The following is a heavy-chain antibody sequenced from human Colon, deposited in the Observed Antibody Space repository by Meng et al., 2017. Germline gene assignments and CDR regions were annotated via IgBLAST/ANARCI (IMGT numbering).Heavy chain of an antibody. CDR1: GGSISSGGFY. Sequence: HVQLPESGSGLVKPSQTLSLTCTVAGGSISSGGFYWSWIRQHPGKGLEWIGYIYYSGSTYYNPSLRSRVAISIDTSKNQFSLKLTSVTAADTAVYFCARTNYGDYNWFDPWGQGTLVTVSS. CDR2: IYYSGST. V-gene: IGHV4-31*03. J-gene: IGHJ5*02. CDR3: ARTNYGDYNWFDP. D-gene: IGHD4-17*01.